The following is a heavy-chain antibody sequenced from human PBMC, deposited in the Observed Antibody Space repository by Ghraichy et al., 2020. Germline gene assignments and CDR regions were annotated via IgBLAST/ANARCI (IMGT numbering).Heavy chain of an antibody. D-gene: IGHD5-18*01. J-gene: IGHJ4*02. CDR1: GGSISSYY. CDR2: IYYSGST. CDR3: ASEGNSYDY. V-gene: IGHV4-59*01. Sequence: SETLSLTCTVSGGSISSYYWSWIRQPPGKGLEWIGYIYYSGSTNYNPSLTSRVTISVDTSKNQFSLKLSSVTAADTAVYYCASEGNSYDYWGQGTLVTVSS.